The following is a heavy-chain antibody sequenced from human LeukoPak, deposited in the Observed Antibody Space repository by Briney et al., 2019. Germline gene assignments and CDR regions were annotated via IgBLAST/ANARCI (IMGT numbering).Heavy chain of an antibody. CDR1: GGSISSGASD. CDR2: INHSGST. D-gene: IGHD6-13*01. J-gene: IGHJ5*02. V-gene: IGHV4-31*03. CDR3: ARGFRSAGMGNHWFDP. Sequence: SQTLSLTCTVSGGSISSGASDWGWIRQHPKRGLEWVGYINHSGSTYYNPSLGSRVTMSVDTSKNQFSLKLSSVTAADTAVYYCARGFRSAGMGNHWFDPWGQGTLVTVSS.